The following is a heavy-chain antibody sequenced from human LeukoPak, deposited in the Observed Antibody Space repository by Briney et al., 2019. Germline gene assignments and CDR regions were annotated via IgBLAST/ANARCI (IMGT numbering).Heavy chain of an antibody. CDR1: GFTFRNYG. V-gene: IGHV3-33*06. Sequence: PGRSLRLSCAASGFTFRNYGMHWVRQAPGKGLEWVALIWYDGSNKYYADSVKGRFTISRDNSNNTLYLQISSLRPEDTAMYYCAKGPAVLAADFDYWGKGTLITVSS. D-gene: IGHD6-13*01. CDR2: IWYDGSNK. J-gene: IGHJ4*02. CDR3: AKGPAVLAADFDY.